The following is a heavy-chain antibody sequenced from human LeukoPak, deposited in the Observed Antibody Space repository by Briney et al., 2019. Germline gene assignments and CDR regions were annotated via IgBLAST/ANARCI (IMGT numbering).Heavy chain of an antibody. CDR3: ARAPVSSGWYSLNWFDP. D-gene: IGHD6-19*01. V-gene: IGHV1-2*02. J-gene: IGHJ5*02. CDR1: GYTFTGYY. Sequence: ASVKVSCKASGYTFTGYYMHWVRQAPGQGLEWLAWINPNSGGTNYAQKFQGRVTMTRDTSIRTAYMELSRLRSDDTAVYYCARAPVSSGWYSLNWFDPWGQGTLVTVSS. CDR2: INPNSGGT.